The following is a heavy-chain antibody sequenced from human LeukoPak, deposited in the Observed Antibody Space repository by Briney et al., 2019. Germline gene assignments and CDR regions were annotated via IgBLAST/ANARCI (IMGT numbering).Heavy chain of an antibody. Sequence: GSLRLSCAAFGFTFSNYWMTWVRQAPGKGLEWVANINEDGSEKFYVDSVKGRFTISRDNTKKSVYLQMNSLIAEDTALYYCARDQGAAGDYWGQGTLVTVSS. D-gene: IGHD6-13*01. V-gene: IGHV3-7*01. CDR2: INEDGSEK. J-gene: IGHJ4*02. CDR3: ARDQGAAGDY. CDR1: GFTFSNYW.